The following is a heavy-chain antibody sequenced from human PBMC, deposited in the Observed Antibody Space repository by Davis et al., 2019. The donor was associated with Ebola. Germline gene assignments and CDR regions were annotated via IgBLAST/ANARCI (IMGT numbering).Heavy chain of an antibody. CDR3: AREERSSGYYYENYYGMDV. V-gene: IGHV3-30*03. J-gene: IGHJ6*02. D-gene: IGHD3-22*01. CDR1: GFTFSSYG. CDR2: ISYDGSNK. Sequence: GESLKISCAASGFTFSSYGMHWVRQAPGKGLEWVAVISYDGSNKYYADSVKGRFTISRDNSKNTLYLQMNSLRAEDTAVYYCAREERSSGYYYENYYGMDVWGQGTTVTVSS.